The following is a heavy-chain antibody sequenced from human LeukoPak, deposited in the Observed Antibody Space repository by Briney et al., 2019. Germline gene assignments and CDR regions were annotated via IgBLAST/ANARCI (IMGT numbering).Heavy chain of an antibody. Sequence: GGSLRLSCAASGLIVSSNHMSWVRQAPGKGREWVSVIYSGGSTYYADSVKGRFTISRDNPKNTLFLQMNSLRAEDTAVYYCARDSNYYGSGSPFDYWGQGTLVTVSS. CDR3: ARDSNYYGSGSPFDY. V-gene: IGHV3-53*01. CDR1: GLIVSSNH. CDR2: IYSGGST. D-gene: IGHD3-10*01. J-gene: IGHJ4*02.